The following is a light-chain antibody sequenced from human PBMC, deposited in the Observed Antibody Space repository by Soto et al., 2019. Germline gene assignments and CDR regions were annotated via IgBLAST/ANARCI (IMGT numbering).Light chain of an antibody. V-gene: IGLV2-14*03. CDR3: SSYTSSTTVV. CDR2: DVS. Sequence: QPVLTQPASVSGSPGQSITISCTGTSSDVGAYYHVSWYQHHPGKAPKLMIYDVSNRPSGVSNRFSGSKSGNTASLTISGLQTEDEADYYCSSYTSSTTVVFGGGTKVTVL. J-gene: IGLJ2*01. CDR1: SSDVGAYYH.